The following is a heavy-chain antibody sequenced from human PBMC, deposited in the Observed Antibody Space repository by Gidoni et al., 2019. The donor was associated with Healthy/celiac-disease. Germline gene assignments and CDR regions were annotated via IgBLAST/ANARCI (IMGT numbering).Heavy chain of an antibody. J-gene: IGHJ3*02. CDR2: IYTGDSET. Sequence: EVQLVQSGAEVKKPGESLKISCTGSGYSFTSYWIGRGRQMPGKGLGWMGIIYTGDSETRYSPSFQGQVTISADKSISTAYLQWSSLKASDTAMYYCARRGHTAMVYAFDIWGQGTMVTVSS. CDR3: ARRGHTAMVYAFDI. V-gene: IGHV5-51*01. CDR1: GYSFTSYW. D-gene: IGHD5-18*01.